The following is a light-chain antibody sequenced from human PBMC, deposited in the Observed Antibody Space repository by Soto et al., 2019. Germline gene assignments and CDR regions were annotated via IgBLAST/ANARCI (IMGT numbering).Light chain of an antibody. J-gene: IGLJ1*01. CDR2: GSS. CDR3: QAYDSSRGGNYV. V-gene: IGLV1-40*01. CDR1: SSNIGAGYD. Sequence: QSVLTQPPSVSGAPGQRVTISCTGSSSNIGAGYDAHWYQQLPGTAPKLLIYGSSNRPSGVPDRFSGSKSGTSASLAITGLQPEDEAYDYCQAYDSSRGGNYVFGTGTKLTVL.